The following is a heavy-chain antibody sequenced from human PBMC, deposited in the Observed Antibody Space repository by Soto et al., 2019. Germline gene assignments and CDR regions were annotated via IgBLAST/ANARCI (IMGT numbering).Heavy chain of an antibody. CDR1: GFTFRTYW. J-gene: IGHJ6*02. CDR3: ARDGSTSWYSYDYHGMDV. V-gene: IGHV3-7*05. CDR2: ITQDGSEK. D-gene: IGHD5-18*01. Sequence: EVQLVESGGGLVQPGGSLRLSCGASGFTFRTYWLSWVRQVPGKGLEWVANITQDGSEKNYVDSVKGRFTISRDNAKNSLYLQMSSLRAEDPALYYCARDGSTSWYSYDYHGMDVWGQGTTVTVSS.